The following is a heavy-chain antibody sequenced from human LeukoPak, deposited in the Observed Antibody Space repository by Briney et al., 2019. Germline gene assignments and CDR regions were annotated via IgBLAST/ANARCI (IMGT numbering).Heavy chain of an antibody. Sequence: SETLSLTCTVSGGSISSSSYCWGWIRQPPGKGLEWIGSIYYSGSTYYNPSLKGRVTISVDTSKNQFSLKLSSVTAADTAVYYCARWRWIITGTTFGWFDPWGQGTLVTVSS. CDR2: IYYSGST. CDR3: ARWRWIITGTTFGWFDP. V-gene: IGHV4-39*07. D-gene: IGHD1-7*01. CDR1: GGSISSSSYC. J-gene: IGHJ5*02.